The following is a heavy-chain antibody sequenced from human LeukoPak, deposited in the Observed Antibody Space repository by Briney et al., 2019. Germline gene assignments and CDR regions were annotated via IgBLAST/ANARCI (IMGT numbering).Heavy chain of an antibody. Sequence: PSETLSLTCTVSGGSISSYYWNWIRQPPGKGLQWIGYIHYSGSTSYNPSLKSRVSISVDTSKSQFSLKLTSVTAADTAVYYCARGGYYGSGNDFRFDPWGQGTLVTVSS. CDR2: IHYSGST. CDR3: ARGGYYGSGNDFRFDP. D-gene: IGHD3-10*01. J-gene: IGHJ5*02. CDR1: GGSISSYY. V-gene: IGHV4-59*08.